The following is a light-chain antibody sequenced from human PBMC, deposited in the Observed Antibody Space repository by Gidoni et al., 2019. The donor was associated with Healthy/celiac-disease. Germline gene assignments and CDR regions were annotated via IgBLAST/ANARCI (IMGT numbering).Light chain of an antibody. CDR1: QSDSSY. CDR3: QQRSNLLT. Sequence: EIVLTQSPATLSLSPGERATLSCRASQSDSSYLAWYQQKPGQAPRLLIYDASNRATGIPARFSGSGSGTDFTLTISSLEPEDFAVYYCQQRSNLLTFGGGTKVEIK. J-gene: IGKJ4*01. V-gene: IGKV3-11*01. CDR2: DAS.